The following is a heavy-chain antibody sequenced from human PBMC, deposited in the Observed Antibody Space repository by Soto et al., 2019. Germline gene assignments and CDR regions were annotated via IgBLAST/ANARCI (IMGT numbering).Heavy chain of an antibody. CDR3: TDGMDV. CDR1: GFSFSNAW. J-gene: IGHJ6*02. CDR2: IRSKSDGGTT. V-gene: IGHV3-15*07. Sequence: EGQLVESGGGLVKPGESLRLSCAASGFSFSNAWMNWVRQAPGKGLEWVGRIRSKSDGGTTDYAAPVRGRFTISRDDSKTTLYLQMNSLKTEDTAVYYCTDGMDVWGQGTPVTVSS.